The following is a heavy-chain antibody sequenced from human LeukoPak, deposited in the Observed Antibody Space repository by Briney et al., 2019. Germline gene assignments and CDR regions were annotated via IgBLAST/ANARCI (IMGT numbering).Heavy chain of an antibody. J-gene: IGHJ3*01. CDR2: ISSSGSTI. D-gene: IGHD3-10*01. CDR3: VRYKSGTGRTAAFDV. Sequence: QPGGSLRLSCAASGFTFSSYEMNWVRQAPGKGLEWVSYISSSGSTIYYADTVKGRFTISRDNAKNSLYLQMNSLRAEDTAVYYCVRYKSGTGRTAAFDVWGRGTMVTVSS. CDR1: GFTFSSYE. V-gene: IGHV3-48*03.